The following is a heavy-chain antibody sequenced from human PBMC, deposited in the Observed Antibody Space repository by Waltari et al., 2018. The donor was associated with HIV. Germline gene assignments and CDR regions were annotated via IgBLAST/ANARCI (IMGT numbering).Heavy chain of an antibody. D-gene: IGHD3-22*01. V-gene: IGHV3-23*04. Sequence: EVQLVESGGGLVQPGGSLRLSCAASGFTFSSYAMSWVRQAPGKGLESVSAIYGSGGSTYYADSVKGRFTISRDNSKNTLYLQMNSLRAEDTAVYYCAKDRNYYDSSGYYDYWGQGTLVTVSS. J-gene: IGHJ4*02. CDR1: GFTFSSYA. CDR2: IYGSGGST. CDR3: AKDRNYYDSSGYYDY.